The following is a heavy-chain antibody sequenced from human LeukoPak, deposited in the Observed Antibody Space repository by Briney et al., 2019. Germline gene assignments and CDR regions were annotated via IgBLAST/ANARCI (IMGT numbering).Heavy chain of an antibody. CDR2: IRYDGGNK. J-gene: IGHJ2*01. D-gene: IGHD6-13*01. CDR1: GFTFSSYG. CDR3: AKDIPGIAAAGTSWGYFDL. Sequence: GGSLRLSCAASGFTFSSYGMHWVRQAPGKGLEWVAFIRYDGGNKYYADSVKGRFTISRDNSKNTLYLQMNSLRAEDTAVYYCAKDIPGIAAAGTSWGYFDLWGRGTLVTVSS. V-gene: IGHV3-30*02.